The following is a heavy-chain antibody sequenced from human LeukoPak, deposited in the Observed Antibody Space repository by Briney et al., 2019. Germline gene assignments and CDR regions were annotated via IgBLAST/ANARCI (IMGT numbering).Heavy chain of an antibody. V-gene: IGHV4-59*05. J-gene: IGHJ4*02. Sequence: PSETLSLTCTVSGGSISSYYWSWIRQPPGKGLEWIGSIYYSGSTYYNPSLKSRVTISVDTSKNQFSLKLSSVTAADTAVYYCARHSSIAAAGTRFDYWGQGTLVTVSS. CDR1: GGSISSYY. D-gene: IGHD6-13*01. CDR3: ARHSSIAAAGTRFDY. CDR2: IYYSGST.